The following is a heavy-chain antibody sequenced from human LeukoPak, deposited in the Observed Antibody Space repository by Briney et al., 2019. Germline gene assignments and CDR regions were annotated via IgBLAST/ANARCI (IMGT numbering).Heavy chain of an antibody. CDR3: ARVGTYGSGSYLSWLDY. J-gene: IGHJ4*02. CDR2: IYYSGST. Sequence: PSETLSLTCSVSGGSISSHYWSWIRQPPGKGLEWIGYIYYSGSTNYNPSLKSRATISVDTSKNQFSLKLSSVTAADTAVYYCARVGTYGSGSYLSWLDYWGQGTLVTVSS. V-gene: IGHV4-59*11. D-gene: IGHD3-10*01. CDR1: GGSISSHY.